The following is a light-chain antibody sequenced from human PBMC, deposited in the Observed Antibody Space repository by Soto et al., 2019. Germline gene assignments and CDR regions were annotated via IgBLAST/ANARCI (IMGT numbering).Light chain of an antibody. V-gene: IGKV3-11*01. Sequence: EVVMREFPATLAVPPGEGASLSCRASQGIGDTLAWYQHKPGQTPRLLIYDTSTRATGVPARFSGSRSGTEFTLTISSLEPEDFAIYYCQHRTSWPPAFGQGTRLEIK. J-gene: IGKJ5*01. CDR1: QGIGDT. CDR2: DTS. CDR3: QHRTSWPPA.